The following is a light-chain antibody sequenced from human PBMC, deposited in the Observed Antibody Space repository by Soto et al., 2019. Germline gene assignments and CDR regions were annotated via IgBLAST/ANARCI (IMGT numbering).Light chain of an antibody. CDR3: CSSGGSPTHV. J-gene: IGLJ1*01. Sequence: QSALTQPASVSGSPGQSITISCTGTSSNVGSYKLVSWYQQHPGKAPKLMIFEVNKRPSGVSNRCSGSKSGNTASLTISGLKVEDEAEYYCCSSGGSPTHVFGTGTKVTVL. V-gene: IGLV2-23*02. CDR1: SSNVGSYKL. CDR2: EVN.